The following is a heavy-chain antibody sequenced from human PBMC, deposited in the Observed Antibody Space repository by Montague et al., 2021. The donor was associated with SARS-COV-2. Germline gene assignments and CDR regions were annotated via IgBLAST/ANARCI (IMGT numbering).Heavy chain of an antibody. V-gene: IGHV4-59*01. Sequence: SETLSLTCTVSGDSMTYFYWRWIRQNPEKGLEWIGYIFYRGTTKYNPSLESRVTITVDTSKDQFYLKLNSVTAADTAVYYCARGATRTFDYWGQGTRVTVSS. CDR2: IFYRGTT. CDR1: GDSMTYFY. CDR3: ARGATRTFDY. J-gene: IGHJ4*02. D-gene: IGHD1-1*01.